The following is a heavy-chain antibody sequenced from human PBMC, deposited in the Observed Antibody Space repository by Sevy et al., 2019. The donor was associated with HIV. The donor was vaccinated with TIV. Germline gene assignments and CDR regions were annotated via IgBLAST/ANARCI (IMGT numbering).Heavy chain of an antibody. V-gene: IGHV3-30-3*01. CDR1: GFTFTSYS. J-gene: IGHJ1*01. Sequence: GGSLRLSCAASGFTFTSYSMHWVRQAPGKGLEWVATISYDATNKHYADSVKGRFTISRDNSRNSLFPQMNSLRSEDTAVYYCALERLSSNVAEYFQNWGQGTLVTVSS. CDR3: ALERLSSNVAEYFQN. CDR2: ISYDATNK. D-gene: IGHD1-1*01.